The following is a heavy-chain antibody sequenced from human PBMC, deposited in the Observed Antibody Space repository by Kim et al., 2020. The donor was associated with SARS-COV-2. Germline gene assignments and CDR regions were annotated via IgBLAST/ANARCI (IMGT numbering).Heavy chain of an antibody. J-gene: IGHJ4*02. V-gene: IGHV1-69*13. CDR1: GGTFSSYA. Sequence: SVKVSCKASGGTFSSYAISWVRQAPGQGLEWMGGIIPIFGTANYAQKFQGRVTITADESTSTAYMELSSLRSEDTAVYYCARDARAGRVGATLGGFDYWGQGTLVTVSS. CDR3: ARDARAGRVGATLGGFDY. CDR2: IIPIFGTA. D-gene: IGHD1-26*01.